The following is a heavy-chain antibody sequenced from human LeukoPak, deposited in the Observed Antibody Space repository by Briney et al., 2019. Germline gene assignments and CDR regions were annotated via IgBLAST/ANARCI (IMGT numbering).Heavy chain of an antibody. D-gene: IGHD6-13*01. CDR2: INPNSGGT. V-gene: IGHV1-2*04. J-gene: IGHJ4*02. CDR3: ARDSRAAASYFDY. Sequence: ASVKVSCKASGYTFTGYYMHWVRQAPGQGLEWMGWINPNSGGTNYAQKFQGWVTMTRDTSISTAYMELSRLRSDDTAVYYCARDSRAAASYFDYWGQGTLVTVSS. CDR1: GYTFTGYY.